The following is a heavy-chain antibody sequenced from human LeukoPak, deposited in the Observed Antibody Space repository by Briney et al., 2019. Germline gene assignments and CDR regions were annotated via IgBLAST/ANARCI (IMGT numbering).Heavy chain of an antibody. D-gene: IGHD2-8*01. CDR1: GFTFSSYS. J-gene: IGHJ3*02. CDR3: ARDVYCINGICNGFGAFDI. Sequence: GGSLRLSCAASGFTFSSYSMNWVRQAPGKGLEWVSYISSSSSTIYYADSVKGRFTISRDNSKNTLYLQMNGLRAEDTAVYYCARDVYCINGICNGFGAFDIWGQGTIVSVSS. V-gene: IGHV3-48*01. CDR2: ISSSSSTI.